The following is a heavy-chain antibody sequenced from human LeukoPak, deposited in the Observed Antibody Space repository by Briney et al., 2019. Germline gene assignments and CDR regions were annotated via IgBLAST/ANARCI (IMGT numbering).Heavy chain of an antibody. J-gene: IGHJ4*02. CDR1: GYNFTSYW. D-gene: IGHD3-10*02. V-gene: IGHV5-51*01. CDR2: IYPGDSDT. Sequence: GESLKISFKGPGYNFTSYWIGWVRQMPGKGLEGVGIIYPGDSDTIYSPSFQGQVTISADKSNSTAYLQWRSLQASDTDMYYCARHVRNVRGLTGFDYWGQGTLVTVSS. CDR3: ARHVRNVRGLTGFDY.